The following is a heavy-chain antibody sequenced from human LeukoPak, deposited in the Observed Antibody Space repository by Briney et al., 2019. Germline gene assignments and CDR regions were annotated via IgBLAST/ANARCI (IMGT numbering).Heavy chain of an antibody. V-gene: IGHV3-30*01. CDR3: ARDFSRLGAIDI. CDR2: ISYDGSNK. Sequence: GGSLRLSCAASGFTFSSYAMPWVRQAPGKGLEWVAVISYDGSNKYYADSVKGRSTISRDNSKNTLYLQMNSLRAEDTAVYYCARDFSRLGAIDIWGQGTLVTVSS. CDR1: GFTFSSYA. J-gene: IGHJ4*02. D-gene: IGHD1-26*01.